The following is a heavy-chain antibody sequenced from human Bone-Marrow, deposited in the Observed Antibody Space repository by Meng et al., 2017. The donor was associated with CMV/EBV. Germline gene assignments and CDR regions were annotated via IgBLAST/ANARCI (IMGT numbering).Heavy chain of an antibody. J-gene: IGHJ3*02. D-gene: IGHD4/OR15-4a*01. Sequence: SETLSLTCTVSGGSIFNYYWSWIRQPPGKGLEWIGYMYYGGSSNHNPSLKSRVTMSLDTSKNQFSLKMTSVTAADTAVYYCARHDYYDAFDIWGQGTMVTVSS. CDR3: ARHDYYDAFDI. V-gene: IGHV4-59*08. CDR1: GGSIFNYY. CDR2: MYYGGSS.